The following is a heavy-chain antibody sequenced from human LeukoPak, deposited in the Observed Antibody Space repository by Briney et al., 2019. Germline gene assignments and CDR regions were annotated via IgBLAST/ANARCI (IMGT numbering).Heavy chain of an antibody. V-gene: IGHV4-59*01. CDR2: IYYSGST. D-gene: IGHD5-12*01. CDR3: ARDRGYSGYEYYFDY. CDR1: GGSISSYY. Sequence: RPSETLSLTCTVSGGSISSYYWSWVRQPPGKGLVWLGYIYYSGSTNYNPSLKSRVTISVDTSKNQFSLKLSSVTAADTAVYYCARDRGYSGYEYYFDYWGQGTLVTVSS. J-gene: IGHJ4*02.